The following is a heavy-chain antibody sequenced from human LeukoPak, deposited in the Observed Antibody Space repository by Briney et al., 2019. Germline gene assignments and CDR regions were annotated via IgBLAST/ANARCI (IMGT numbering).Heavy chain of an antibody. Sequence: SETLSLTCSVSGGSISSSIYYWGWIRQPQGKGLEWIGSIHYNDGAYYNPSLKSRVTISLDSSKNQFSLRVTSVTAADTAVYHCATTSQDYYDASGYPDRFDPWGQGTLVTVSS. CDR2: IHYNDGA. D-gene: IGHD3-22*01. J-gene: IGHJ5*02. V-gene: IGHV4-39*01. CDR3: ATTSQDYYDASGYPDRFDP. CDR1: GGSISSSIYY.